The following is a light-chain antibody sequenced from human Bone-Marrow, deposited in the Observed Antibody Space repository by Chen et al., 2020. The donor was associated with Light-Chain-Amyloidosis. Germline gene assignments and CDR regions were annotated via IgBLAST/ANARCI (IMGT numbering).Light chain of an antibody. CDR1: SSNIGSNY. J-gene: IGLJ3*02. V-gene: IGLV1-47*01. CDR2: RNN. CDR3: AAWDDSLSGWCWV. Sequence: QSVLTQAPSASGTPGQRGTISWSGSSSNIGSNYVYWYQQLPGTAPKLLIYRNNQRPSGVPDRFSGSKSGTSASLAISGLRSEDEADYYCAAWDDSLSGWCWVFGGGTKLTVL.